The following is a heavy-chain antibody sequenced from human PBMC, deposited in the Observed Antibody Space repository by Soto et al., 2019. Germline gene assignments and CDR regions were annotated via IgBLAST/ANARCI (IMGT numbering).Heavy chain of an antibody. CDR3: AKDVYSRRWFVP. CDR2: MQHTGNT. J-gene: IGHJ5*02. D-gene: IGHD2-15*01. V-gene: IGHV4-4*07. Sequence: QVQLQESGPGLVKPSETLSLTCAVSGASIRSYHWSWIRQPAGKGLDWIGRMQHTGNTNYNPSLKCRGTMSVDTAKNQISLTMTSVTAADTAVYFCAKDVYSRRWFVPWGQGILVIVSS. CDR1: GASIRSYH.